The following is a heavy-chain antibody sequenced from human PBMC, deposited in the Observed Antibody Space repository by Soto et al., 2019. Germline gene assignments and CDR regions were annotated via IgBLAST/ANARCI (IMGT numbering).Heavy chain of an antibody. D-gene: IGHD2-15*01. J-gene: IGHJ4*02. Sequence: GGSLRLSCATSGFTFSNYAMSWVRQAPGKGLEWVSAISASGAGTYYADSVKGRFTVSRDNSKNTLYMQMNSLRTEDTAVYFCAKEATKTQASCSTGTCHSGTGDCWGQGTLVTVSS. CDR2: ISASGAGT. V-gene: IGHV3-23*01. CDR3: AKEATKTQASCSTGTCHSGTGDC. CDR1: GFTFSNYA.